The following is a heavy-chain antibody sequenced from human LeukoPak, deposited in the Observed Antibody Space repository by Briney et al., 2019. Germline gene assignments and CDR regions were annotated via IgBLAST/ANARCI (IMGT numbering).Heavy chain of an antibody. Sequence: SVKVSCTASGGTFSSYAISWVRQAPGQGLEWMGGIIPLFGTANYAQKFQGRVTITTDESTSTAYMELSSLRSEDTAVYYCAGADFWSGSTAPGRYYYYMDVWGKGTTVTVSS. J-gene: IGHJ6*03. CDR3: AGADFWSGSTAPGRYYYYMDV. CDR2: IIPLFGTA. D-gene: IGHD3-3*01. CDR1: GGTFSSYA. V-gene: IGHV1-69*05.